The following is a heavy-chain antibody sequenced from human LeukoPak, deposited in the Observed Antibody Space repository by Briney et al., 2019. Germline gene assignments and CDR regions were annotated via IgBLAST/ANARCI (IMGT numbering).Heavy chain of an antibody. V-gene: IGHV4-39*01. J-gene: IGHJ5*02. D-gene: IGHD5-12*01. CDR2: IYYSGSS. CDR1: GGSISSSGYY. CDR3: ARSNIVAVAPWFDP. Sequence: SETLSLTCTVSGGSISSSGYYWGWIRQPPGKGLEGIVSIYYSGSSYYNPALNSLTTISVDTSKNQFSLKLSSVTAADTAVYYCARSNIVAVAPWFDPWGQGTLVTVSS.